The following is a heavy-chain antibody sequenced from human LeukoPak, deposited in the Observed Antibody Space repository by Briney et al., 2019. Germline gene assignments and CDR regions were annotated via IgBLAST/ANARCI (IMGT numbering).Heavy chain of an antibody. D-gene: IGHD3-22*01. CDR2: IYYSGST. Sequence: SQTLSLTCTVSGGSISFDDYYWSWIRQPPGKGLEWIGYIYYSGSTYYNPSLKSRVTISVDTSKNQFSLKLSSVTAADTAVYYCARWSIVVGSDYWGQGTLVTVSS. CDR1: GGSISFDDYY. J-gene: IGHJ4*02. CDR3: ARWSIVVGSDY. V-gene: IGHV4-30-4*01.